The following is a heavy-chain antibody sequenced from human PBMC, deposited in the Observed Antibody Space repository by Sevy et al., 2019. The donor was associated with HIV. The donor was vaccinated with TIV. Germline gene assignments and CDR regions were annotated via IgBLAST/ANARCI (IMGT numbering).Heavy chain of an antibody. V-gene: IGHV4-39*01. J-gene: IGHJ4*02. CDR2: IYYSGRT. CDR3: ARHGGLVDRAFDF. D-gene: IGHD3-10*01. Sequence: SETLSLTCTVSGVSISSSSYDWGWVRQPPGKGLEWIGSIYYSGRTDYNSSLKSRVIISVDTSKNQFSLKLRSVTAADTAVYYCARHGGLVDRAFDFWGRGTLVTVSS. CDR1: GVSISSSSYD.